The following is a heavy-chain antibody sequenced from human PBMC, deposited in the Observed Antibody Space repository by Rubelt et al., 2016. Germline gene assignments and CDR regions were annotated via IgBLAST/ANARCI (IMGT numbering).Heavy chain of an antibody. Sequence: QITLKESGPTLVKPTQTLTLTCTFSGFSLSSSGVGVGWIRQPPGKALECLALIYWDGDKRYSPSLKSRLTVTKDTSTHQVVLTMTIVDPLGPATYSSSPSPGHQNWSVPFPTPCDYCGQGRLVTVSS. D-gene: IGHD3-3*01. CDR2: IYWDGDK. CDR1: GFSLSSSGVG. V-gene: IGHV2-5*02. J-gene: IGHJ4*02. CDR3: SPSPGHQNWSVPFPTPCDY.